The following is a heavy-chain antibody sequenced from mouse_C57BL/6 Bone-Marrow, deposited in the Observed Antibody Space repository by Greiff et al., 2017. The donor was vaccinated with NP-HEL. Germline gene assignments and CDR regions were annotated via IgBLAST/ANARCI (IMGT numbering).Heavy chain of an antibody. CDR2: IRNKANNHAT. CDR1: GFTFSDAW. J-gene: IGHJ1*03. V-gene: IGHV6-6*01. Sequence: EVMLVESGGGLVQPGGSMKLSCAASGFTFSDAWMDWVRQSPEKGLEWVAEIRNKANNHATYYAESVKGRFTISRDDSKSSVYLQMNSLRAEDTGIYYCTRGGGTYWYFDVWGTGTTVTVSS. D-gene: IGHD4-1*01. CDR3: TRGGGTYWYFDV.